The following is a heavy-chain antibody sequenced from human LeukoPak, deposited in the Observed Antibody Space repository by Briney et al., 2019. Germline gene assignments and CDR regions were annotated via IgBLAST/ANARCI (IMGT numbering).Heavy chain of an antibody. Sequence: ASVKVSCKASGYTFTGYYMHWVRQAPGQRLEWMGWINPNSGGTNYAQKFQGRVTMTRDTSISTAYMELSRLRSDDTAVYYCARDRFFGDTAMGHDYWGQGTLVTVSS. V-gene: IGHV1-2*02. D-gene: IGHD5-18*01. CDR1: GYTFTGYY. CDR2: INPNSGGT. J-gene: IGHJ4*02. CDR3: ARDRFFGDTAMGHDY.